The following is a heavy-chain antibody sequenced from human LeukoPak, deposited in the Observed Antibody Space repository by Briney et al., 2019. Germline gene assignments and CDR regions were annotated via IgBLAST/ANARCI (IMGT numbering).Heavy chain of an antibody. J-gene: IGHJ4*02. D-gene: IGHD6-13*01. CDR1: GGSISTSSYY. CDR3: ARRGGAAAGTYFDY. V-gene: IGHV4-39*01. CDR2: VYYSGST. Sequence: SETLFLTCSVSGGSISTSSYYWGWIRQPPGKGLEWIGIVYYSGSTYYNPSLKSRVTMSVDTSKNQFSLKLTSVPAADTAVYYCARRGGAAAGTYFDYWGQGTLVTVSS.